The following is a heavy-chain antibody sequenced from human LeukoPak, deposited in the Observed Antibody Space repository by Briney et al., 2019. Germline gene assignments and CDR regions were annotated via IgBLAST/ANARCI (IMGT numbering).Heavy chain of an antibody. CDR2: IFGGGGSA. CDR1: GFTFNNYA. V-gene: IGHV3-23*01. CDR3: GKPSVGYSSGRYPGWPVDY. Sequence: GGSMRLACLAAGFTFNNYAMYWVRPVAGKGLGWVSGIFGGGGSAHYVDSVKGRFTIARDNSKNTVYLQLDSVRVEDTAVYYCGKPSVGYSSGRYPGWPVDYWGQGTLVTVSS. J-gene: IGHJ4*02. D-gene: IGHD2-15*01.